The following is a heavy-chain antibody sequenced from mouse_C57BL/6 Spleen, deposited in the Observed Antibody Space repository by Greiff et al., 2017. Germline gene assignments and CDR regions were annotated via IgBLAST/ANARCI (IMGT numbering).Heavy chain of an antibody. V-gene: IGHV1-82*01. D-gene: IGHD1-1*01. CDR1: GYAFSSSW. CDR2: IYPGDGDT. J-gene: IGHJ4*01. CDR3: ARGATVDAMDY. Sequence: VKLQQSGPELVKPGASVKISCKASGYAFSSSWMNWVKQRPGKGLEWIGRIYPGDGDTNYNGKFKGKATLTADKSSSTAYMQLSSLTSEDSAVYFCARGATVDAMDYWGQGTSVTVSS.